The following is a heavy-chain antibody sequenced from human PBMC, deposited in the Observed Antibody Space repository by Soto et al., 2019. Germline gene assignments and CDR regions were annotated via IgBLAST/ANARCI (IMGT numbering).Heavy chain of an antibody. D-gene: IGHD3-3*01. CDR3: AREQYYDFWSGPNWYFDL. CDR2: IYSGGST. Sequence: KGLEWVSVIYSGGSTYYADSVKGRFTISRDNSKNTLYLQMSSLRAEDTAVYYCAREQYYDFWSGPNWYFDLWGRGTLVTVSS. J-gene: IGHJ2*01. V-gene: IGHV3-53*01.